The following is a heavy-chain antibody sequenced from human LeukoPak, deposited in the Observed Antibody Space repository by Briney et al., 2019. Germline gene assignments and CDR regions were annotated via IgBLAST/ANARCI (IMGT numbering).Heavy chain of an antibody. V-gene: IGHV3-9*01. J-gene: IGHJ4*02. Sequence: PGRSLRLSCAASGFTFDDYAMHWVRQAPGKGLEWVSGISWNSGSIGYADSVKGRFTISRDNAKNSLYLQMNSLRAEDTALYYCARTYYFDYWGQGTLVTVSS. CDR1: GFTFDDYA. CDR3: ARTYYFDY. CDR2: ISWNSGSI.